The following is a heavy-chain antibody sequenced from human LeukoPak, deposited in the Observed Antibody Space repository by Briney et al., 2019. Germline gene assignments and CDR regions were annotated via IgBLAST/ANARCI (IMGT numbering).Heavy chain of an antibody. CDR1: GFTFYIYA. J-gene: IGHJ4*02. Sequence: PGGSLRLSCAASGFTFYIYAMSWVRQAPGKGLEWVASMCGSAGCTYYADSVKGQFTISRDNSKNILYLQMNSLRAEDTAIYYCAKDRPNYYETNGHYYRRDGDYWGQGTLVTVSS. CDR3: AKDRPNYYETNGHYYRRDGDY. D-gene: IGHD3-16*01. CDR2: MCGSAGCT. V-gene: IGHV3-23*01.